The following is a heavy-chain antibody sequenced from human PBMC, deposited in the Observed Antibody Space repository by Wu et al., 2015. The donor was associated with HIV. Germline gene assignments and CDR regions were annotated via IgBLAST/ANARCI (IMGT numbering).Heavy chain of an antibody. CDR1: GYTFTTYY. V-gene: IGHV1-46*01. Sequence: QVQLVQSGAEVKKPGASVKVSCKASGYTFTTYYMHWLRQAPGQGLEWMGMINPSGGSTIYAQKFQGRVTLTRDTPTDTVYMELNSLRSEDTAIYYCARLVGGLQLWIRLNQGGYLDYWGQGTLITVSS. J-gene: IGHJ4*02. D-gene: IGHD1-7*01. CDR3: ARLVGGLQLWIRLNQGGYLDY. CDR2: INPSGGST.